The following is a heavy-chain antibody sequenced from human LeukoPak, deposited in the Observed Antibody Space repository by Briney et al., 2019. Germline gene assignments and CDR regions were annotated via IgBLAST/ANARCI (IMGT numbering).Heavy chain of an antibody. Sequence: PGGSLRLSCAASGFTFSSYAMSWVRQAPGKGLEWVSAISGSGGSTYYADSVKGRFTISRDNSKNTLYLQTNSLRAEDTAVYYCAKVLMTMVVSYLDYWGQGTLVTVSS. CDR2: ISGSGGST. J-gene: IGHJ4*02. D-gene: IGHD4-23*01. V-gene: IGHV3-23*01. CDR1: GFTFSSYA. CDR3: AKVLMTMVVSYLDY.